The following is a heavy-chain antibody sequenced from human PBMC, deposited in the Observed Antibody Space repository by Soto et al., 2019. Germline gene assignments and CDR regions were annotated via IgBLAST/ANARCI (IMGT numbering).Heavy chain of an antibody. CDR3: ARERTPYYSDSRGYYYAYFDL. CDR1: GFTFSSYG. V-gene: IGHV3-33*01. D-gene: IGHD3-22*01. J-gene: IGHJ2*01. Sequence: QVQLVESGGGVVQPGRSLRLSCAASGFTFSSYGMHWVRQAPDKGLEWVAVIWYDGCNKYYADSVKGRFTISRDNSKNTLYLHMNSLSAEDTAVYYCARERTPYYSDSRGYYYAYFDLWVRGTLVTVSS. CDR2: IWYDGCNK.